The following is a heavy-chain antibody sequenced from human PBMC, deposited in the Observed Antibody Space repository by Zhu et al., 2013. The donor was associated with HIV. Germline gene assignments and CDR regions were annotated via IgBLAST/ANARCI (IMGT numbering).Heavy chain of an antibody. CDR3: ARFTSSSWSEKKENYGMDV. Sequence: QVQLVQSGAEVKKPGASVKVSCKASGDTPSPATICTGCDRPPGQGLEWMGWINPNSGGTNYAQKFQGRVTMTRDTSISTAYMELSRLRSDDTAVYYCARFTSSSWSEKKENYGMDVWGQGTTVTVSS. D-gene: IGHD6-13*01. CDR1: GDTPSPAT. CDR2: INPNSGGT. J-gene: IGHJ6*02. V-gene: IGHV1-2*02.